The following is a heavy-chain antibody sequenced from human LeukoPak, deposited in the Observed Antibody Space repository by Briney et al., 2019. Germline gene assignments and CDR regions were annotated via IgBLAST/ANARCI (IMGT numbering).Heavy chain of an antibody. D-gene: IGHD1-1*01. J-gene: IGHJ5*02. CDR1: GGSISSKNW. CDR3: ARRWNARLYNWFDP. Sequence: SETLSLTCAVSGGSISSKNWWSWVRQPPGKGLEWIGEIHHSGSTNYKPSLKSRVTISIDQSKNQFSLRLSSVTAADTAVYYCARRWNARLYNWFDPWGQGTLVTVSS. CDR2: IHHSGST. V-gene: IGHV4-4*02.